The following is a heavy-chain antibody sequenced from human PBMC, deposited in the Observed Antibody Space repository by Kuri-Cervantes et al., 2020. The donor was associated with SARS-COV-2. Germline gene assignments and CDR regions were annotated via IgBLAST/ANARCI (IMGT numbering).Heavy chain of an antibody. Sequence: SVKVSCKASGGTFSSNAISWVRQAPGQGLEWMGRIIPIMGTEKFAQKFQGRVTISVDKSTTTAYMELSSLRSEDTAMYYCAAADSTYWYSPECFDYWGQGTLVTVSS. D-gene: IGHD6-13*01. J-gene: IGHJ4*02. CDR1: GGTFSSNA. CDR3: AAADSTYWYSPECFDY. CDR2: IIPIMGTE. V-gene: IGHV1-69*04.